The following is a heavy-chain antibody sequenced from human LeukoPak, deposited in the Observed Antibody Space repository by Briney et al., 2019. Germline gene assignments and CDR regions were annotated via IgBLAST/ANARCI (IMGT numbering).Heavy chain of an antibody. J-gene: IGHJ5*02. CDR3: ARDASRAIFGVVIRKNWFDP. V-gene: IGHV3-30-3*01. CDR1: GFTFSSYA. D-gene: IGHD3-3*01. CDR2: ISYDGSNK. Sequence: GRSLRLSCAASGFTFSSYAMHWVRQAPGKGLEWVAVISYDGSNKYYADSVKGRFTISRDNAKNSLYLQMNSLRAEDTAVYYCARDASRAIFGVVIRKNWFDPWGQGTLVTVS.